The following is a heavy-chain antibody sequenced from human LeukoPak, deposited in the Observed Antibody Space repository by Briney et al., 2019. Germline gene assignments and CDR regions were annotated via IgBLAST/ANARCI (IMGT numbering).Heavy chain of an antibody. J-gene: IGHJ4*02. CDR1: GFSFSTYT. CDR3: ARDFRSLVL. D-gene: IGHD3-10*01. Sequence: GGSLRLSCAASGFSFSTYTMNWVRQAPGKGLEWVSSISSSSAYIYYADSVKGRFTISRDNAKNSLSLQMNTLRAEDTAVYYCARDFRSLVLWGQGTLVTVSS. V-gene: IGHV3-21*01. CDR2: ISSSSAYI.